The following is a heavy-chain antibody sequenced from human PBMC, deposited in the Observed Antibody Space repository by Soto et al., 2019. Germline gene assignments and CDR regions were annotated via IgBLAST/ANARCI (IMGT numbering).Heavy chain of an antibody. Sequence: EVQLVESGGGLVQPGGSLRLSCAASGFTFSSYAMHWVRQAPGKGLEYVSVITSSGGNTDYASSVKGRFTISRDNFKNVLYHKMDTLREEDMVVYYFATPIPFGYRMDVGGKGTTDTVSS. CDR2: ITSSGGNT. V-gene: IGHV3-64*01. CDR3: ATPIPFGYRMDV. D-gene: IGHD3-3*01. J-gene: IGHJ6*04. CDR1: GFTFSSYA.